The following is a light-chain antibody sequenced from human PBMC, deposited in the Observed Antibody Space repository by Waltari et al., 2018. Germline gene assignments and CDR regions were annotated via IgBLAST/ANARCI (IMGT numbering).Light chain of an antibody. Sequence: QSGLTQPPSLSAAPGQKVTISCPGTSSNLGNNYVAWYQQIPGTVPKLLIYENYKRPSGIPDRCSGSRSGTSATLVITGLLTGDEADYYCGTWDSSLSGAVFGGGTHLTVL. J-gene: IGLJ7*01. CDR2: ENY. V-gene: IGLV1-51*02. CDR1: SSNLGNNY. CDR3: GTWDSSLSGAV.